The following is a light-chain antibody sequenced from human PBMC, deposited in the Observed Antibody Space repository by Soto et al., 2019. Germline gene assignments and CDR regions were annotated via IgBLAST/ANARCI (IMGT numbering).Light chain of an antibody. CDR1: QSIDNW. J-gene: IGKJ2*01. V-gene: IGKV1-5*03. CDR3: QQFKGYFRT. Sequence: DIQMTQSPSTLSASVGDRVTITCRASQSIDNWLAWYQQKPGKAPKLLIYKASSLESGVPSRFSGSGSGTEFTLTISSLQPDDFATYYCQQFKGYFRTFGQGTKLEI. CDR2: KAS.